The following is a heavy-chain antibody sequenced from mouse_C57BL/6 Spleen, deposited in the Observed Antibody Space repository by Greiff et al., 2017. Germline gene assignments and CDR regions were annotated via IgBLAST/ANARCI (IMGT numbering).Heavy chain of an antibody. V-gene: IGHV5-6*01. CDR1: GFTFSSYG. CDR3: AIYYYGSSPAMDY. D-gene: IGHD1-1*01. CDR2: ISSVGSYT. Sequence: EVQLQQSGGDLVKPGGSLKLSCAASGFTFSSYGMSWVRQTPDKRLEWVATISSVGSYTYYPDSVKGRFTISRDNAKNTLYLQMSSLKSEDTAMYYCAIYYYGSSPAMDYWGQGTSVTVSS. J-gene: IGHJ4*01.